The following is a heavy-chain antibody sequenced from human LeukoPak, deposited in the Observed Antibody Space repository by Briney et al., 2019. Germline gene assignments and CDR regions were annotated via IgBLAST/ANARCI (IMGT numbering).Heavy chain of an antibody. CDR2: IYYSGST. D-gene: IGHD3-22*01. CDR3: AATSSGPTGRSFDY. Sequence: PSETLSLTCTVSGGSISGYYWSWIRQPPGKGLEWIGYIYYSGSTNYNPSLKSRVTISVDTSKNQFSLKLSSVTAADTAVYYCAATSSGPTGRSFDYWGQGTLVTVPS. V-gene: IGHV4-59*08. J-gene: IGHJ4*02. CDR1: GGSISGYY.